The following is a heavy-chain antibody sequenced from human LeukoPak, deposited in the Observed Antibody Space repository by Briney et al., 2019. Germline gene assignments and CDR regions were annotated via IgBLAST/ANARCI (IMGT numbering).Heavy chain of an antibody. V-gene: IGHV4-59*01. CDR2: IYSSGST. D-gene: IGHD3-10*01. CDR1: GGSISNYY. CDR3: ARGRVRGVTARVRNWFDP. Sequence: PSETLSLTCTVSGGSISNYYWSWIRQPPGKGLEWIGYIYSSGSTNYNPSLKSRVTISVDTSKIQFSLKLSSVTAADTAVYYCARGRVRGVTARVRNWFDPWGQGTLVTVSS. J-gene: IGHJ5*02.